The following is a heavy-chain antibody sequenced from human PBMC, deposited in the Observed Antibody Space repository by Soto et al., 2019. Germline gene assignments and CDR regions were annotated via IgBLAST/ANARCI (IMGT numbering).Heavy chain of an antibody. J-gene: IGHJ4*02. CDR2: VSDSGGST. CDR1: GFTFRSYG. V-gene: IGHV3-23*01. CDR3: AKNYFFDS. Sequence: GGSLRLSCVASGFTFRSYGMNWVRQAPGKGLEWVSSVSDSGGSTYYADSVKGRFTISRDNSKNTLYLQMNSLRAEDTALYYCAKNYFFDSWGQGTLVTVSS.